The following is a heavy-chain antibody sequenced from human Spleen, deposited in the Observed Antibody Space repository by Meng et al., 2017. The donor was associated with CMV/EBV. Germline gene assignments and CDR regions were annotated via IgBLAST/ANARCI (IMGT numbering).Heavy chain of an antibody. Sequence: GESLKISCAASGFTFSSYAMHWVRQAPGKGLEWVAVISYDGSNKYYADSVKGRFTISRDNSKNTLYLQMNGLRAEDTAVYYCARESSSSHALDVWGQGTTVTVSS. CDR3: ARESSSSHALDV. CDR1: GFTFSSYA. V-gene: IGHV3-30-3*01. J-gene: IGHJ6*02. D-gene: IGHD2-2*01. CDR2: ISYDGSNK.